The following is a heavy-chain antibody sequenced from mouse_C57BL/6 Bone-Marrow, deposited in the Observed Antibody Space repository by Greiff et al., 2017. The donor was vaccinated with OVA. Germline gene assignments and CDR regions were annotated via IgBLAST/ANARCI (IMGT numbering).Heavy chain of an antibody. J-gene: IGHJ2*01. V-gene: IGHV1-42*01. Sequence: EVKLMESGPELVKPGASVKISCKASGYSFTGYYMNWVKQSPEKSLEWIGEINPSTGGTTYNQKFKAKATLTVDKSSSTAYMQLKSLTSEDSAVYYCARGHYYGSSYGDYWGQGTTLTVSS. D-gene: IGHD1-1*01. CDR2: INPSTGGT. CDR1: GYSFTGYY. CDR3: ARGHYYGSSYGDY.